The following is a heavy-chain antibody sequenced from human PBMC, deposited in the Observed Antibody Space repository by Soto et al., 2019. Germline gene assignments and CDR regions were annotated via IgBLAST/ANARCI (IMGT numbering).Heavy chain of an antibody. V-gene: IGHV1-18*01. CDR3: ARTRGWYPYYFDY. CDR2: ISAYNGNT. J-gene: IGHJ4*02. Sequence: QVQLVQSGAEVKKPGASVKVSCKASGYTFTSYGITWVRQAPGQGLEWMGWISAYNGNTNYTQKLQGRVTMTTDTSTSTDYMELRRLRSDDTAVYYCARTRGWYPYYFDYWGQGTLGTVSS. CDR1: GYTFTSYG. D-gene: IGHD6-19*01.